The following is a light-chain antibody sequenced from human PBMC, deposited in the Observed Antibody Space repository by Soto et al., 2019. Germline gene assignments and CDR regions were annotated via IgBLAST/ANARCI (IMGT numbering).Light chain of an antibody. V-gene: IGKV3-15*01. J-gene: IGKJ3*01. Sequence: EIVMTQSPATLSVSPGERATLSCRASQSVNTNVAWYQQRPGRAPRLLIFGGTARATGIPARFSGSGSGTEFTLTISSLQSEDFAVYYCQQYNKWPLFTFGPGTRVDIK. CDR3: QQYNKWPLFT. CDR1: QSVNTN. CDR2: GGT.